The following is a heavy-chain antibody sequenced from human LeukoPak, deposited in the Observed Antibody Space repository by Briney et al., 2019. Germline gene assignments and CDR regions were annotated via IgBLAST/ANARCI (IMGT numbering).Heavy chain of an antibody. CDR3: ARDTGMYYYNSGTHDAFDI. D-gene: IGHD3-10*01. Sequence: SETLSLTCAVYGGTFSGYYWSWIRQPPGKGLEWIGCIYYTGSTYYNSSLKSRVTLSVDTSKNQFSLKLSSVTAADTAVYYCARDTGMYYYNSGTHDAFDIWGQGTMVTVSA. CDR2: IYYTGST. CDR1: GGTFSGYY. V-gene: IGHV4-34*01. J-gene: IGHJ3*02.